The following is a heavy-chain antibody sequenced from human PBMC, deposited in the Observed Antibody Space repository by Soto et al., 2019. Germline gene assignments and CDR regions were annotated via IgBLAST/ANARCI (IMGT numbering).Heavy chain of an antibody. J-gene: IGHJ4*02. CDR2: ISGSGATT. V-gene: IGHV3-23*01. D-gene: IGHD5-12*01. CDR1: GLTFTSYA. Sequence: GGSLRLSCAASGLTFTSYAMSWVRQAPGKGLEWVSSISGSGATTHYADSVKGRFTISRDNSKNTLYLQMNSLRAEDTAVYYCAGYSSLFDYWGQGALVTVSS. CDR3: AGYSSLFDY.